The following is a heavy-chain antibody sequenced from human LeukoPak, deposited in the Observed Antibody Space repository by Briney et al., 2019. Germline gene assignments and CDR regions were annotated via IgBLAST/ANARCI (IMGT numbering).Heavy chain of an antibody. J-gene: IGHJ5*02. CDR1: GYTLTELS. V-gene: IGHV1-24*01. CDR2: FDPEDGET. D-gene: IGHD3-22*01. CDR3: ATGVRGSSGYYYRHWFDP. Sequence: ASVKVSCKVSGYTLTELSMHWVRQAPGKGLEWMGGFDPEDGETIYAQKFQGRVTVTEDTSTDTAYMELSSLRSEDTAVYYCATGVRGSSGYYYRHWFDPWGQGTLVTVSS.